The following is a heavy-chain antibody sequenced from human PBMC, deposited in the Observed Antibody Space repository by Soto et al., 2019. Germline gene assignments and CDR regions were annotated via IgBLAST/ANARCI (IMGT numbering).Heavy chain of an antibody. D-gene: IGHD2-15*01. CDR3: ASTLLSGGSPDY. V-gene: IGHV1-2*02. Sequence: XSVKVSCPASGYPFTGYYMGWVRQAPGQGLGWMGWINPNSGGTNYAQKFQGRVTMTRDTSISTAYMELSRLRSDDTAVYYCASTLLSGGSPDYWGQGTLVTVSS. CDR1: GYPFTGYY. J-gene: IGHJ4*02. CDR2: INPNSGGT.